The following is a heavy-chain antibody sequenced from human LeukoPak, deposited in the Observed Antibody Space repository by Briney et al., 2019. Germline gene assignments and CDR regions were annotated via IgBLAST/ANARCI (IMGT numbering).Heavy chain of an antibody. J-gene: IGHJ4*02. CDR3: ARNSGGRRYYFTE. Sequence: PGGSLRLSCAASGFTFDDYGMSWVRQAPGKGLEWVSGINWNGGSTGYADSVKGRFTISRDNSQNTLYLQMNSLRAEDTAVYYCARNSGGRRYYFTEWGQGTLVTVSS. V-gene: IGHV3-20*04. D-gene: IGHD3-10*01. CDR2: INWNGGST. CDR1: GFTFDDYG.